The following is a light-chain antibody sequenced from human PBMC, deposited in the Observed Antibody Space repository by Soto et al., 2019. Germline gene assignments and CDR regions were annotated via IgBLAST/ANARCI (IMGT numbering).Light chain of an antibody. CDR3: QQYNNWPPLT. CDR1: QSVTNN. CDR2: GAS. J-gene: IGKJ4*01. V-gene: IGKV3-15*01. Sequence: EIVLTQSPGTLSLSPWERATLSRRASQSVTNNLAWYQQKPGQAPRLLIYGASTRATGSPTRFSGSGSGTEFILTISSLQAEDFAIYYCQQYNNWPPLTFGGGTKVDIK.